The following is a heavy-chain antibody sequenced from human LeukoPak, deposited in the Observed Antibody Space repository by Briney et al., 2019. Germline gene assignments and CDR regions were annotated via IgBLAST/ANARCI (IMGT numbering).Heavy chain of an antibody. CDR2: IYYSGST. J-gene: IGHJ6*03. Sequence: SETLSLTCTVSGGSISTDYWSWIRQPPGKGLEWIGYIYYSGSTNYNPSLKSRVTISGDTSKNQFSLKLSSVTAADTAVYYCARYSNYGDYYYYYMDVWGKGTTVTVSS. D-gene: IGHD4-11*01. V-gene: IGHV4-59*01. CDR1: GGSISTDY. CDR3: ARYSNYGDYYYYYMDV.